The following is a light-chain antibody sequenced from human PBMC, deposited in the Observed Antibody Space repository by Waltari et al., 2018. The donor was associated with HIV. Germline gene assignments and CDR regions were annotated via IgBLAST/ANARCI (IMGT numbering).Light chain of an antibody. J-gene: IGLJ2*01. CDR3: QSADSSGTS. CDR2: KDN. Sequence: SDEVTQTPSVSVYPGQTARIICSGEPLPKTFVYWYQQKPGQAPEVVIYKDNERPSGIPERFSGSSSGTRATLTISGVQAEDEADYYCQSADSSGTSFGGGTKLTVL. CDR1: PLPKTF. V-gene: IGLV3-25*03.